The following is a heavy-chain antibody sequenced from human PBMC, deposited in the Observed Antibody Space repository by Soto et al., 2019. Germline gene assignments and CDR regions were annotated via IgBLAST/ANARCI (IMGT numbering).Heavy chain of an antibody. CDR1: GFTFSSYS. CDR2: ISSSSSTI. V-gene: IGHV3-48*01. D-gene: IGHD4-17*01. J-gene: IGHJ4*02. CDR3: ARDLHYGLFDY. Sequence: EVQLVESGGGLVQPGGSLRLSCAASGFTFSSYSMNWVRQAPGKGLEWVSYISSSSSTIYYADSVKGRFTISRDNDKNSLYLQMNSLRAEDTAVYDCARDLHYGLFDYWGQGTLVTVSS.